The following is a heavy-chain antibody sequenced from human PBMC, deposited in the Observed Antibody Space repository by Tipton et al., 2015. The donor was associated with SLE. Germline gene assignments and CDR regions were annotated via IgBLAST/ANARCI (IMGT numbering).Heavy chain of an antibody. Sequence: TLSLTCTVSDGSISSYYWSWIRQPPGKGLEWIGYIYYSGSTNYNPSLKSRVTISVDTSKNQFSLKLSSVTAADTAVYYCARERAAAIPGDAFDIWGQGTMVTVSS. D-gene: IGHD2-2*02. CDR2: IYYSGST. V-gene: IGHV4-59*01. CDR3: ARERAAAIPGDAFDI. CDR1: DGSISSYY. J-gene: IGHJ3*02.